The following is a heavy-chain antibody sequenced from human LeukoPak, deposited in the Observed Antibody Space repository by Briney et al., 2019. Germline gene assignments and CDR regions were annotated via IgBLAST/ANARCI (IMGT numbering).Heavy chain of an antibody. J-gene: IGHJ5*02. CDR1: GGSISSSSYY. CDR2: IYYSGST. D-gene: IGHD6-19*01. Sequence: PSETLSLTCTVSGGSISSSSYYWGWIRQPPGKGLEWIGSIYYSGSTYYNPSLKSRVTISVDTSKNQFSLKLSSVTAADTAVYYCARQSMWQYSSGWFDPWGQGTLVTVSS. V-gene: IGHV4-39*01. CDR3: ARQSMWQYSSGWFDP.